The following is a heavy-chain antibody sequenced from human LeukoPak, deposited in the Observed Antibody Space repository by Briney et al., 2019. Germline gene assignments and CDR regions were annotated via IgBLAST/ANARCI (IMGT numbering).Heavy chain of an antibody. J-gene: IGHJ4*02. CDR1: GFTFSNYW. CDR3: ARDVDRNYDL. V-gene: IGHV3-7*01. CDR2: IKGSDK. Sequence: GGSLRLSCVGSGFTFSNYWMNWVRQAPGKGLEWVANIKGSDKGHVDSVKGRFSVSRDDARNSLYLQMDSLRAEDTAVYYCARDVDRNYDLWGQGTVVRVSS. D-gene: IGHD1-14*01.